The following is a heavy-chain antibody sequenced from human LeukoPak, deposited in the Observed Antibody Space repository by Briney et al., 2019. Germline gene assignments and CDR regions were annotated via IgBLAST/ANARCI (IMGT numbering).Heavy chain of an antibody. CDR1: GFTFSSYA. CDR2: IKSRADGGTT. J-gene: IGHJ4*02. Sequence: GGSLRLSCAASGFTFSSYAMSWVRQAPGRGLEWVGHIKSRADGGTTDYGAPVKGRFTISRDDSKNTLYLQMNSLKTEDTAVYYCTTGSSGWSSWGQGTLVTVSS. V-gene: IGHV3-15*01. CDR3: TTGSSGWSS. D-gene: IGHD6-19*01.